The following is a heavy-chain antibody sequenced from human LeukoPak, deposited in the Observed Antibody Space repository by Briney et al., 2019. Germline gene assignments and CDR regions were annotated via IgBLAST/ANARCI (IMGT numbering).Heavy chain of an antibody. D-gene: IGHD3-9*01. J-gene: IGHJ4*02. CDR3: ARGDDILTGYYGFDS. CDR2: ISSSSDDI. V-gene: IGHV3-21*01. CDR1: GFTFSTYS. Sequence: GGSLRLSCAASGFTFSTYSLNWVRQAPGKGLEWVSSISSSSDDIHYIDPVKGRFTISRDNAKNSLFLQMNSLRAEDTAVYYCARGDDILTGYYGFDSWGQGTLVTVSS.